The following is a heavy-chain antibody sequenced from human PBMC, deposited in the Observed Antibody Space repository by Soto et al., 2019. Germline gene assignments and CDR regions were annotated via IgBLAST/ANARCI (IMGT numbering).Heavy chain of an antibody. V-gene: IGHV4-34*01. Sequence: QVQLQQWGAGLLKPSETLSLTCAVYGGSFSGYYRSWIRQPPGKGLEWIGEINHSGSTNYNPSLKSRVTISVDTSKNQFSLKLSSVTAADTAVYYCKWLSRNYYYMDVWGKGTTVTVPS. CDR2: INHSGST. J-gene: IGHJ6*03. D-gene: IGHD3-22*01. CDR3: KWLSRNYYYMDV. CDR1: GGSFSGYY.